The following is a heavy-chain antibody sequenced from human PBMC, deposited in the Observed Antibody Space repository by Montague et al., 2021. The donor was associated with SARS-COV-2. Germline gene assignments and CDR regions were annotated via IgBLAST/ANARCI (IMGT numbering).Heavy chain of an antibody. D-gene: IGHD4-23*01. V-gene: IGHV4-59*01. CDR2: IYYSGST. J-gene: IGHJ3*02. CDR1: GGSISSYY. CDR3: ARWGLYGGNPGDGAFDI. Sequence: LVKPTQTLTLTCTVSGGSISSYYWSWIRQPPGKGLEWIGYIYYSGSTNYNPSHKSRVTISVDTSKNQFSLKLSSVTAADTAVYYCARWGLYGGNPGDGAFDIWGQGTMVTVSS.